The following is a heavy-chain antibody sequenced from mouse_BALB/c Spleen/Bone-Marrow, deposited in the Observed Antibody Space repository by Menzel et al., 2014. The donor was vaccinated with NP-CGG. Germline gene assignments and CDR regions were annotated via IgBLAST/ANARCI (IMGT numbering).Heavy chain of an antibody. J-gene: IGHJ4*01. Sequence: EVKLMESGPELVKPGASVKMSCKASGYTFTSYVMHWVKQKPGQGLEWIGYINPYNDGTKYNEKFKGKATLTSDKSSSTAYMELSSLHSEDSAVYYCTRGVYYDYDEGAMDYWGQGSSVTDSS. D-gene: IGHD2-4*01. CDR1: GYTFTSYV. CDR3: TRGVYYDYDEGAMDY. V-gene: IGHV1-14*01. CDR2: INPYNDGT.